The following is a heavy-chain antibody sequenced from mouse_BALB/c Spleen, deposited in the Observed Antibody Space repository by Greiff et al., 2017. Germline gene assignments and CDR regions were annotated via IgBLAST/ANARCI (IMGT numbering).Heavy chain of an antibody. CDR3: ARNEGNYDSPFAY. D-gene: IGHD2-4*01. J-gene: IGHJ3*01. Sequence: VQRVESGPGLVAPSQSLSITCTVSGFSLTGYGVNWVRQPPGKGLEWLGMIWGDGSTDYNAAFISRLSISKDNSKSQVFFKMNSLQADDTAIYYCARNEGNYDSPFAYWGQGTLVTVSA. CDR1: GFSLTGYG. CDR2: IWGDGST. V-gene: IGHV2-6-7*01.